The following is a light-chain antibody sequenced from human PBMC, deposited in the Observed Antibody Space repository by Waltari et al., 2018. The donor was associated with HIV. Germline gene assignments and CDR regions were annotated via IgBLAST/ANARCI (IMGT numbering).Light chain of an antibody. V-gene: IGLV2-8*01. J-gene: IGLJ2*01. Sequence: QSALTQPPSASGSPGQSVTISCTGTSSDVDRYDYVYWYQQHPGKAPKLLIYEGHKRPSGVPDRFSGSKSGNTASLTVSGLQAEDEAEYSCTSYAGINPVAFGGGTKLTVL. CDR3: TSYAGINPVA. CDR2: EGH. CDR1: SSDVDRYDY.